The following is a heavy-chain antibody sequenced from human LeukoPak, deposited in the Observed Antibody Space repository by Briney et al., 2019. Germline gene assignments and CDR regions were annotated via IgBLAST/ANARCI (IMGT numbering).Heavy chain of an antibody. CDR3: ARGIIALMVSATKTAYFDY. CDR1: GDSVSSDSAA. D-gene: IGHD2-8*01. J-gene: IGHJ4*02. V-gene: IGHV6-1*01. CDR2: TYYRSKWYN. Sequence: SQTLSLTCAISGDSVSSDSAAWNWIRQSPSRGLEWLGRTYYRSKWYNDYAVSVKSRITINPDTSKNQFSLQLNSVTPEDTAVYYCARGIIALMVSATKTAYFDYWGQGTLVTVSS.